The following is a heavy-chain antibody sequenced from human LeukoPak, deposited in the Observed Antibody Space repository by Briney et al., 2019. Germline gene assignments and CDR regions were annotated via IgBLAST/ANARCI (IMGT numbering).Heavy chain of an antibody. CDR3: ARWMDYGRGVDY. V-gene: IGHV3-11*04. J-gene: IGHJ4*01. CDR2: LSGGSDTS. Sequence: GGSLRLSCVASGLNFNDYYMIWIRQAPGKGLEWLSFLSGGSDTSYYAHSVRGRFTISRDNAKNSVYLQMNRLRVDDTAVYYCARWMDYGRGVDYWGHGSLVTVS. CDR1: GLNFNDYY. D-gene: IGHD4/OR15-4a*01.